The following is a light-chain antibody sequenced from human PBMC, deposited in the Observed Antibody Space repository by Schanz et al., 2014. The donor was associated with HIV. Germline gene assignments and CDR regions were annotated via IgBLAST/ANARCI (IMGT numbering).Light chain of an antibody. J-gene: IGLJ3*02. Sequence: QSVLTQPPSASGTPGQRVTISCSGSSSNFRSNAVNWYQQLPGTAPKLVIYNTYHRPSGVPDRFSGSKSGTSASLAISGLQSEDEADYYCAAWDDSLKGWVFGGGTKVTVL. CDR1: SSNFRSNA. CDR2: NTY. CDR3: AAWDDSLKGWV. V-gene: IGLV1-44*01.